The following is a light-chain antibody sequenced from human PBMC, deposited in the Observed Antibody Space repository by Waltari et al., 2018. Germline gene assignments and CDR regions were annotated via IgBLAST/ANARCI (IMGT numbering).Light chain of an antibody. J-gene: IGLJ2*01. CDR3: QAWDRNTYVV. CDR1: KLEDRY. V-gene: IGLV3-1*01. CDR2: QDS. Sequence: SYALTQPPSVSVSPGQTASISCSGDKLEDRYVCWYQQKPGQSPVLVLHQDSKRPSGIPERFSGFNSGNTATLTISETQAMDEADYYCQAWDRNTYVVFGGGTKLTVL.